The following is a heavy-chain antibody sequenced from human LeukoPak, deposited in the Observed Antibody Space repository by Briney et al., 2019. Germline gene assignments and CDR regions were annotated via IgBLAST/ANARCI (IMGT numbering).Heavy chain of an antibody. Sequence: GASVKVSCKASGYTFTSYYMHWVRQAPGQGLEWMGIINPSGGSTSYAQKFQGRVTMTRDTSTSTAYMELSSLRSEDTAVYYCASLSHSSNSSVKSLGTYYDMDVWGQGTTVTVSS. D-gene: IGHD2-2*01. CDR1: GYTFTSYY. V-gene: IGHV1-46*01. J-gene: IGHJ6*02. CDR3: ASLSHSSNSSVKSLGTYYDMDV. CDR2: INPSGGST.